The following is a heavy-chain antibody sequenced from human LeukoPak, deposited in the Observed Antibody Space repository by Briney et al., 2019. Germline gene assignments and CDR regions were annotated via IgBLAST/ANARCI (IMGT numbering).Heavy chain of an antibody. CDR2: IYYSGST. J-gene: IGHJ4*02. D-gene: IGHD4-11*01. Sequence: PSETLSLTCTVSGGSISSGDHYCSWIRQPPGKGREWIGYIYYSGSTYYNPSLKSRVTISVDTSKNQFSLNLSSVTAADTAVYYCASWTTVSLNFDYWGQGTLVTVSS. CDR1: GGSISSGDHY. CDR3: ASWTTVSLNFDY. V-gene: IGHV4-30-4*08.